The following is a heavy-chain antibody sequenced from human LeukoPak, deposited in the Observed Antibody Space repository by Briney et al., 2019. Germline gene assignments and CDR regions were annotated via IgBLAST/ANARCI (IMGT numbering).Heavy chain of an antibody. V-gene: IGHV3-66*04. CDR2: FLAGGLL. J-gene: IGHJ4*02. D-gene: IGHD2/OR15-2a*01. CDR3: GRRFCKSCPLYF. CDR1: RFNVTTNN. Sequence: PGGSLRLSCVGSRFNVTTNNMYWVRQAPGKGLECVSTFLAGGLLDYADSVRDRFTIARDTSKNTLYLQMNSLSAEDTAVYYCGRRFCKSCPLYFWGQGTLVTVSS.